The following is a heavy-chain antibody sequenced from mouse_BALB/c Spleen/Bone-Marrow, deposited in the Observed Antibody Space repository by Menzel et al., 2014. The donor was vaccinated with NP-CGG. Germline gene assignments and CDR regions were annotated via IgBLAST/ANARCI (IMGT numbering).Heavy chain of an antibody. CDR1: GYTFTNYW. CDR3: ARGEDGLDY. D-gene: IGHD2-3*01. CDR2: IYPGGGYT. J-gene: IGHJ2*01. Sequence: VMLVESGAELVRPGTSVKMSCKAAGYTFTNYWIGWVEQRPGHGLEWIGDIYPGGGYTNYNEKFKGKATLTADTSSSTAYMQLSSLTSEDSAIYYCARGEDGLDYWGQGTTLTVSS. V-gene: IGHV1-63*02.